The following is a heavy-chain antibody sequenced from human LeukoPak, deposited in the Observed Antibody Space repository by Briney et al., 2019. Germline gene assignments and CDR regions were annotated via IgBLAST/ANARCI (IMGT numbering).Heavy chain of an antibody. CDR3: ARSSHYADFYFDY. D-gene: IGHD4-17*01. CDR2: ISSNGGST. Sequence: GGSLRLSCAASGFTFSSYAMHWVRQAPGKGLEYVSAISSNGGSTYHANSLKGRFTISRDNSKNTLYLQMGSLRAEDMAVYYCARSSHYADFYFDYWGQGTLVTVSS. J-gene: IGHJ4*02. CDR1: GFTFSSYA. V-gene: IGHV3-64*01.